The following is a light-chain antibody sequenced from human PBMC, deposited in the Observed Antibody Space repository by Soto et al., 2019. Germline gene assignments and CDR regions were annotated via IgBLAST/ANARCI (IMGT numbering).Light chain of an antibody. Sequence: EIVLTQSPGTLSLSPGERATLSCRASQSVSSNNLAWYHQRPGQAPRVVIYGASTRATGIPERFSGSGSGADFTLTISRLEPEDFAVYYCQQEGRSAFTFGPGTTVDFK. CDR3: QQEGRSAFT. CDR1: QSVSSNN. CDR2: GAS. V-gene: IGKV3-20*01. J-gene: IGKJ3*01.